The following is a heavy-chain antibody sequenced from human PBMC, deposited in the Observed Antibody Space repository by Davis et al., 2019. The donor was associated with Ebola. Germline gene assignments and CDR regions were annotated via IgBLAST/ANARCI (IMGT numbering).Heavy chain of an antibody. Sequence: LTRAASGFTFSSYGMHWVRQAPGKGLEWVAVISYDGSNKYYADSVKGRFTISRDNSKNTLYLQMNSLRAEDTAVYYCAKDPHSSSWYFYYYGMDVWGKGTTVTVSS. CDR2: ISYDGSNK. CDR3: AKDPHSSSWYFYYYGMDV. CDR1: GFTFSSYG. J-gene: IGHJ6*04. V-gene: IGHV3-30*18. D-gene: IGHD6-13*01.